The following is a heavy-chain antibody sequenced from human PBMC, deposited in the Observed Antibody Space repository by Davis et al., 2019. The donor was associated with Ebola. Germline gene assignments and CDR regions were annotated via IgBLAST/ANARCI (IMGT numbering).Heavy chain of an antibody. J-gene: IGHJ4*02. CDR1: GFTLIDYD. CDR2: IGTAGDT. CDR3: ARGLAGAANYDY. Sequence: GESLKISCAASGFTLIDYDMHWVRQTTGKGLEWVSVIGTAGDTYYPGSLKGRFTISRENVKNSLYLQINSLTVEDTGVYYCARGLAGAANYDYWGQGTLVTVSS. D-gene: IGHD1-26*01. V-gene: IGHV3-13*01.